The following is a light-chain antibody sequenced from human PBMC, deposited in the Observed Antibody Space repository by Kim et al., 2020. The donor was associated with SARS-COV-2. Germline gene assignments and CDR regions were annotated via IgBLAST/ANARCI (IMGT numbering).Light chain of an antibody. V-gene: IGLV3-1*01. CDR3: QAWDSSTVV. CDR2: QDS. Sequence: SVYPGQTASTTCSGDKLVDKYPCSYQQKPGQSPVLVIYQDSKRPSVIPERVSGSNSGNTATLTISGTQAMDEADYYCQAWDSSTVVFGGGTQLTFL. J-gene: IGLJ2*01. CDR1: KLVDKY.